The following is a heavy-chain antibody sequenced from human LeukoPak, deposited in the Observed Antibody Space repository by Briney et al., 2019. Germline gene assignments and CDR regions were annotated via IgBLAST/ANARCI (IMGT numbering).Heavy chain of an antibody. CDR1: DFVFSNYI. Sequence: GGSLRLSCEGSDFVFSNYIMNWVRQAPGKGLEWVSHTSSGGTTMYYGDSVKGRFTISRDNAKNSVYLQMNNLRAEDTGVYYCARGTGTNLHYYYYYMDVWGKGTTVTVSS. D-gene: IGHD4-11*01. CDR3: ARGTGTNLHYYYYYMDV. V-gene: IGHV3-48*01. CDR2: TSSGGTTM. J-gene: IGHJ6*03.